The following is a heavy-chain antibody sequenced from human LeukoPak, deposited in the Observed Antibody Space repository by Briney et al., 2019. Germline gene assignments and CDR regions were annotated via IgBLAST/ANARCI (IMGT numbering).Heavy chain of an antibody. CDR3: ARDAGYPIDY. Sequence: GGSLRLSCAASGFTFSSYGMHWVRQAPGKGVEWVAVIWYDGSKEYYADSLKGRFTISRDNSKNTLSLQMNSLRADDTAVYYCARDAGYPIDYWGQGTLVTVSS. V-gene: IGHV3-33*01. CDR2: IWYDGSKE. CDR1: GFTFSSYG. D-gene: IGHD5-12*01. J-gene: IGHJ4*02.